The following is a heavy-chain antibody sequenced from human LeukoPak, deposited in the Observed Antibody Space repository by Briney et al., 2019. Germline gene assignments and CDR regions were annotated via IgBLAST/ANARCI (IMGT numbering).Heavy chain of an antibody. Sequence: PSETLCLTCTVSGGSITNYYWSWIRQPPGKGLECIGYIYYSGSTNYNPSLKSRVTISLHTSKNQFSLKLNSVTAADTAVYYCARGVPYGPSYEFFDYWGQGTLVTVSS. CDR3: ARGVPYGPSYEFFDY. J-gene: IGHJ4*02. D-gene: IGHD3-10*01. V-gene: IGHV4-59*01. CDR2: IYYSGST. CDR1: GGSITNYY.